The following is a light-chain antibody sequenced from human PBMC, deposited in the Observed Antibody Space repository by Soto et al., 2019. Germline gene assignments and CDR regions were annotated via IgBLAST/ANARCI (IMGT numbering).Light chain of an antibody. Sequence: SYELTQSPSRSVSPGQTARITCSGDALPKKYVYWYQLRPGQAPLLIVYKDNERPSGIPERFSGSSSGPTATLTISGVQAEDEADYYCQSIDGTGSLYVFGGGTKLTVL. CDR1: ALPKKY. CDR3: QSIDGTGSLYV. CDR2: KDN. V-gene: IGLV3-25*03. J-gene: IGLJ1*01.